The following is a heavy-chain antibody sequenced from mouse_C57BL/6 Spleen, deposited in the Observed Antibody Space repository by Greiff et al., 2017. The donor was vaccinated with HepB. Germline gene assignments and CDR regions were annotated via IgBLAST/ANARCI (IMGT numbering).Heavy chain of an antibody. CDR3: ARPAYYSNYEAMDY. Sequence: QVQLQQSGPELVKPGASVKISCKASGYAFSSSWMNWVKQRPGKGLEWIGRIYPGDGDTNYNGKFKGKATLTADKSSSTAYMQLSSLTSEDSAVYFCARPAYYSNYEAMDYWGQGTSVTVSS. CDR2: IYPGDGDT. V-gene: IGHV1-82*01. D-gene: IGHD2-5*01. J-gene: IGHJ4*01. CDR1: GYAFSSSW.